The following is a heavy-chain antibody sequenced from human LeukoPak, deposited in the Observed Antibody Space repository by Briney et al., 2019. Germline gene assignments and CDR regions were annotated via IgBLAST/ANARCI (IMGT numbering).Heavy chain of an antibody. CDR2: IYYSGST. J-gene: IGHJ4*02. V-gene: IGHV4-59*08. CDR3: ARHRHCSGSSCYGDQRY. CDR1: GGSISSYY. D-gene: IGHD2-15*01. Sequence: SETLSLTCTVSGGSISSYYWSWIRQPPGKGLEWIGYIYYSGSTNYNPSLKSRVTISVDTSKDQFSLKLSSVTAADTAVYYCARHRHCSGSSCYGDQRYWGQGTLVTVSS.